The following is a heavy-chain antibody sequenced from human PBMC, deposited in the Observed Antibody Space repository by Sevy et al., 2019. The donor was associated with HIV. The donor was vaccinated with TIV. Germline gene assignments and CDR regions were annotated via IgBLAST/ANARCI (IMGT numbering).Heavy chain of an antibody. CDR1: GFTLNKAW. Sequence: GGSLRLSCAASGFTLNKAWMNWVRQAPGKGLEWVGRIKSETDGGTTDYAEPVKGRFSISRHDSKNTLYLQMNSLKIEDTAVYYCSMEDGYNYFDYWGQGALVTVSS. CDR2: IKSETDGGTT. V-gene: IGHV3-15*07. D-gene: IGHD5-12*01. J-gene: IGHJ4*02. CDR3: SMEDGYNYFDY.